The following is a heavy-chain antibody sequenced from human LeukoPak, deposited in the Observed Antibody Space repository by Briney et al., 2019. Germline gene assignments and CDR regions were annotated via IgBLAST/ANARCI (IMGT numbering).Heavy chain of an antibody. CDR1: GYSLSSGYY. Sequence: SETLSLTCAVSGYSLSSGYYWGWIRPPPGKGLEWIGSIYHSGSTHYNPSLKSRVTISVDTSKNQFSLKLSSVTAADTAVYYCAREAAAGSNWFDPWGQGTLVTVSS. CDR3: AREAAAGSNWFDP. D-gene: IGHD6-13*01. J-gene: IGHJ5*02. V-gene: IGHV4-38-2*02. CDR2: IYHSGST.